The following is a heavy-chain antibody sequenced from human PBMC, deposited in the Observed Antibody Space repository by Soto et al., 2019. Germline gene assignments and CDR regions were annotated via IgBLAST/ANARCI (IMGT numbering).Heavy chain of an antibody. Sequence: QVQLQESGPGLVKPSETVSLTCTVSGGSITPYYWSWIRQPPGKRLEWIGYISSSGFTNYNPSLNSRVTISVDTSKNQFSLKLSSVTAADTAVYYCVRDCYSSSCFDLWGQGTLVTVSS. CDR3: VRDCYSSSCFDL. J-gene: IGHJ4*02. CDR2: ISSSGFT. V-gene: IGHV4-59*01. D-gene: IGHD6-13*01. CDR1: GGSITPYY.